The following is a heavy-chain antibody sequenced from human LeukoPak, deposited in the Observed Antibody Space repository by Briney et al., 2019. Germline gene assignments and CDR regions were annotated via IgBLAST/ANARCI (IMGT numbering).Heavy chain of an antibody. J-gene: IGHJ4*02. CDR2: IPYSGGA. CDR3: ARVYDTSGYYADF. CDR1: GVSISSADYY. D-gene: IGHD3-22*01. V-gene: IGHV4-30-4*08. Sequence: PSQTLSLTCSVSGVSISSADYYWSWVRQPPGKGLEWIGYIPYSGGAYYNPSLKSRLTISVDTSKNQFSLRLSSVTAADTAVYFCARVYDTSGYYADFWGQGTLVTVSS.